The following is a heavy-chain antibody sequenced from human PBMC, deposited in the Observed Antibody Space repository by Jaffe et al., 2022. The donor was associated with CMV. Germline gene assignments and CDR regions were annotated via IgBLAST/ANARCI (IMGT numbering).Heavy chain of an antibody. CDR3: ARHLKLTTVLYNWFDL. CDR2: IFYSGGT. J-gene: IGHJ5*02. D-gene: IGHD4-17*01. Sequence: QLQLQESGPGLVKPSDTLSLTCTVSGGSISSTIYYWGWIRQAPGKGLEWIGSIFYSGGTYYNPSPKSRVTISVDTSKNQFSLKLSSVTAADTAVYYCARHLKLTTVLYNWFDLWGQGTLVTVSS. CDR1: GGSISSTIYY. V-gene: IGHV4-39*01.